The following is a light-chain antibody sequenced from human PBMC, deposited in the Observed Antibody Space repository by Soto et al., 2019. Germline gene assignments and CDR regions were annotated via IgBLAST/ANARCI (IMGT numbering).Light chain of an antibody. V-gene: IGKV1-39*01. CDR2: AAS. CDR1: QNIGRS. CDR3: QQNFNTWT. Sequence: DIQMTQSPSSLSASVGDRVTITCRAGQNIGRSLNWYQQKPGKAPKRLVYAASDLQIGVRPRFSGRGSGTNFTLTISSLQPEDFATYYCQQNFNTWTFGQGTKVEMK. J-gene: IGKJ1*01.